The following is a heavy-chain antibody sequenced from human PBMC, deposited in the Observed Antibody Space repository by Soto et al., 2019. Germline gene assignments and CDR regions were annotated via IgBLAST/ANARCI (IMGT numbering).Heavy chain of an antibody. Sequence: QVQLVESGGGVVQPGRSLRLSCAASGFTFSSYVMYWVRQAPGKGLEWVAVISYDGNNKYYADSVKGRFTISRDNSKNTLYLQRNSLRAEDTAVYYCGRAGWDGGGCYTLVGLRYGMDVWGQGTTVTVSS. J-gene: IGHJ6*02. D-gene: IGHD2-15*01. CDR2: ISYDGNNK. CDR1: GFTFSSYV. CDR3: GRAGWDGGGCYTLVGLRYGMDV. V-gene: IGHV3-30-3*01.